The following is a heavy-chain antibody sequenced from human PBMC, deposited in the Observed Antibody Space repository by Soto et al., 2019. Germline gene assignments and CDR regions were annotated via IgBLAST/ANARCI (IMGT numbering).Heavy chain of an antibody. CDR2: INAGNGNT. J-gene: IGHJ4*02. Sequence: GASVKVSCKASGYTFTSYAMHWVRQAPGQRLEWMGWINAGNGNTKYSQKFQGRVTITRDTSASTAYMELSSLRSEDTAVYYCARDLKVPGIAAAGLLFDYWGQGTLVTVSS. CDR1: GYTFTSYA. V-gene: IGHV1-3*01. D-gene: IGHD6-13*01. CDR3: ARDLKVPGIAAAGLLFDY.